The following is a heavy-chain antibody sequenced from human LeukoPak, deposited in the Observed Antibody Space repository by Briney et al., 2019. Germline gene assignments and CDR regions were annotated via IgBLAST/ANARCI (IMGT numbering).Heavy chain of an antibody. CDR2: ISGSGGDT. D-gene: IGHD6-19*01. CDR3: ATSSGWYPKYFDY. J-gene: IGHJ4*02. V-gene: IGHV3-23*01. CDR1: GFTFSSYP. Sequence: GGSLRLSCAASGFTFSSYPMSWLRQAPGKGLEWVSAISGSGGDTYYADSVKGRFTISRDNSKNTLYLQMNSLRAEDTALYYCATSSGWYPKYFDYWGQGTLVTVSS.